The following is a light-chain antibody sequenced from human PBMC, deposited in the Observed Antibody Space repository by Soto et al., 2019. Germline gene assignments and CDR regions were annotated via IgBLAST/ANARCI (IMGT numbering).Light chain of an antibody. CDR2: GAS. V-gene: IGKV3-15*01. CDR1: QSVSSN. Sequence: EIVMTQSPATLSVPPGERATLSCRASQSVSSNLAWYQQKPGQAPRLLIYGASTRATGIPARFSGSGSGTEFTLTISSLQSEDFAVYYCQRYNNWPRTFGQGAKV. CDR3: QRYNNWPRT. J-gene: IGKJ1*01.